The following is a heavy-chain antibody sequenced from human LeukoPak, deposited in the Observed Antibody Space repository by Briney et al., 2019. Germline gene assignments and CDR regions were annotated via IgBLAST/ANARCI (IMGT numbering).Heavy chain of an antibody. CDR2: INPNSGGT. V-gene: IGHV1-2*02. Sequence: ASVTVSCKASGYTFTGYYIHWVRQAPGQGLEWMGWINPNSGGTNYAQKFQGTVTMTRDTSISTAYMELSRLRSDDTAVYYCARYFIAAGNYYYYMDVWGKGTTVTISS. D-gene: IGHD6-13*01. J-gene: IGHJ6*03. CDR1: GYTFTGYY. CDR3: ARYFIAAGNYYYYMDV.